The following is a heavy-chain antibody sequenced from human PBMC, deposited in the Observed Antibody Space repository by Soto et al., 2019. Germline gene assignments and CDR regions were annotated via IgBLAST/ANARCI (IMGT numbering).Heavy chain of an antibody. D-gene: IGHD2-15*01. CDR3: AHFVVPVLGSYFDY. CDR1: GFSLSSTRMA. Sequence: QITLKESGPTLVKPTQTLTLTCTFSGFSLSSTRMAVGWIRQPPGKALEWLALIYWDDDKRYSPFLKSRLTTPKDPSKNQVVLTMSTMAPLNKARYYFAHFVVPVLGSYFDYWGQEPWSPSPQ. CDR2: IYWDDDK. V-gene: IGHV2-5*02. J-gene: IGHJ4*01.